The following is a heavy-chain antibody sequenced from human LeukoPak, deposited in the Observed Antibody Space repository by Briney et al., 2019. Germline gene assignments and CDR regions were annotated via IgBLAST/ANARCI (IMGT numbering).Heavy chain of an antibody. Sequence: SETLSLTCAVYGGSFSGYYWSWIRQPPGKGLEWIGGINHSGSTNYNPSLKSRVTISVDTSKNQFSLKLSSVTAADTAVYYCARGKYYDTDQKGEKPVDQLVSDYWGQGTLVTVSS. CDR2: INHSGST. CDR1: GGSFSGYY. J-gene: IGHJ4*02. V-gene: IGHV4-34*01. CDR3: ARGKYYDTDQKGEKPVDQLVSDY. D-gene: IGHD3-22*01.